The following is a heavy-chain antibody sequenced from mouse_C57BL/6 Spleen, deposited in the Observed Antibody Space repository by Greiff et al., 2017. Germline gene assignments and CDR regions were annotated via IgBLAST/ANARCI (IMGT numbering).Heavy chain of an antibody. D-gene: IGHD1-1*01. V-gene: IGHV1-69*01. J-gene: IGHJ1*03. CDR3: ARRSSHWYFDV. CDR1: GYTFTSYW. Sequence: QVQLQQPGAELVMPGASVKLSCKASGYTFTSYWMHWVKQRPGQGLEWIGEIDPSDSYTNYNQKFKGKSTLTVDKSSSTAYMQLSSLTSEDSAVYYCARRSSHWYFDVWGTGTTVTVSS. CDR2: IDPSDSYT.